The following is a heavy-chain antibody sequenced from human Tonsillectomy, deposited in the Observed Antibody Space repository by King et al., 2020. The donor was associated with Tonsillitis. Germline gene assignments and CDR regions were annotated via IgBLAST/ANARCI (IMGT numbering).Heavy chain of an antibody. J-gene: IGHJ6*02. D-gene: IGHD1-1*01. CDR3: ARGSVGHNSYNGMDV. Sequence: QLQESGPGLVKPSETLSLTCTVSGASISSYYWSWIRQPPGKGLEWIGYIYYSGSTSYSPSLKSRVSMSVDTSKNQFSLNLSSVTAADTAVYYFARGSVGHNSYNGMDVWGQGTTVTVSS. V-gene: IGHV4-59*01. CDR2: IYYSGST. CDR1: GASISSYY.